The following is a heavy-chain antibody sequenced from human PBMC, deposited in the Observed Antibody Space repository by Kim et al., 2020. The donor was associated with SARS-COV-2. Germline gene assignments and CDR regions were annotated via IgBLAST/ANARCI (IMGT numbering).Heavy chain of an antibody. D-gene: IGHD3-22*01. CDR3: ARVGVYDDSSGYYPHYGMDV. Sequence: GGSLRLSCAASGFTFSSYEMNWVRQAPGKGLEWVSYISSSGSTIYYADSVKGRFTISRDNAKNSLYLQMNSLRAEDTAVYYCARVGVYDDSSGYYPHYGMDVWGQGTTVTVSS. CDR1: GFTFSSYE. CDR2: ISSSGSTI. J-gene: IGHJ6*02. V-gene: IGHV3-48*03.